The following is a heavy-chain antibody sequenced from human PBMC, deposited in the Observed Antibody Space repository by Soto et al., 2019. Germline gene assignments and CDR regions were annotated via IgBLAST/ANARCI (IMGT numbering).Heavy chain of an antibody. CDR2: ISGSGGST. D-gene: IGHD3-22*01. J-gene: IGHJ4*02. V-gene: IGHV3-23*01. CDR1: GFTFSSYA. Sequence: GGSLRLSGAASGFTFSSYAMSWVRQAPGKGLEWVSAISGSGGSTYYADSVKGRFTISRDNSKNTLYLQMNSLRAEDTAVYYCAKDPYYYDSSGYYDYWGQGTPVTVSS. CDR3: AKDPYYYDSSGYYDY.